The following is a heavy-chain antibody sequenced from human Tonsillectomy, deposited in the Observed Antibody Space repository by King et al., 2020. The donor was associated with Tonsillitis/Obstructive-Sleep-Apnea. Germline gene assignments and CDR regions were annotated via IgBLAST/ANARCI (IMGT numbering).Heavy chain of an antibody. D-gene: IGHD3-22*01. V-gene: IGHV3-23*04. Sequence: DVQLVESGGGLVQPGGSLRLSCAASGFTFSSYAMSWVRQAPGKGLEWVSAISGSGGSTYYADSVKGRFTISRDNSKNTLNLQMNSLRAEDTAVYYCAKGFYYDSSGYYPLQYWGQGTLVTVSS. J-gene: IGHJ4*02. CDR1: GFTFSSYA. CDR2: ISGSGGST. CDR3: AKGFYYDSSGYYPLQY.